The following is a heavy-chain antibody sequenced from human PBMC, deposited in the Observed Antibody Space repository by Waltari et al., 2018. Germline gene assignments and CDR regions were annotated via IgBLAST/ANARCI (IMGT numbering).Heavy chain of an antibody. D-gene: IGHD6-13*01. J-gene: IGHJ4*02. CDR2: ISSSSSTI. CDR3: AREVAAAASDY. CDR1: GFPFSSYS. Sequence: EVQLVESGGGLVQPGGSLRLSCAAPGFPFSSYSMHWGRQAPGKGLEWVSYISSSSSTIYYADSVKGRFTISRDNAKNSLYLQMNSLRAEDTAVYYCAREVAAAASDYWGQGTLVTVSS. V-gene: IGHV3-48*04.